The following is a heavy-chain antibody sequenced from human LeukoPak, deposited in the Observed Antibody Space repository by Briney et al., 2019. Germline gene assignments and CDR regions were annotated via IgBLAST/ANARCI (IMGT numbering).Heavy chain of an antibody. CDR1: GYTFTGYY. CDR2: INPNSGGT. J-gene: IGHJ4*02. V-gene: IGHV1-2*02. D-gene: IGHD1-26*01. CDR3: ASGIGATSPPFDY. Sequence: ASVKVSCKASGYTFTGYYMHWVRQAPGQGLEWMGWINPNSGGTNYAQKFQGRVTMTRDTSISTAYMERSRLRSDDTAVYYCASGIGATSPPFDYWGQGTLVTVSS.